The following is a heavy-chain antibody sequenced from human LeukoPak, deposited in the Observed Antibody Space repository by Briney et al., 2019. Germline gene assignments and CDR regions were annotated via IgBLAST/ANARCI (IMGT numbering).Heavy chain of an antibody. CDR2: IFSSGGTI. J-gene: IGHJ6*03. D-gene: IGHD3-3*01. CDR3: ATVRIFTALRARRGNYYMDA. CDR1: GFTFSSYE. Sequence: GGSLRHSCAPSGFTFSSYEMNWVRQAPGEGLEWGSYIFSSGGTIYYADSVKGRFTISRDNSKNTPNLQINSLRVEDRALYNFATVRIFTALRARRGNYYMDAWGKGTTVTVSS. V-gene: IGHV3-48*03.